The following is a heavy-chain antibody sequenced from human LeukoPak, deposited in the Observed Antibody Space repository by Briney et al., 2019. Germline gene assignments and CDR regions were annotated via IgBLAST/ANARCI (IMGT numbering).Heavy chain of an antibody. D-gene: IGHD4-17*01. J-gene: IGHJ6*02. CDR3: ARAPGDLHPTNYYYGMDV. Sequence: ASVKVSCKASGYTFTGYYMHWVRQAPGQGLEWMGWINPNSGGTNYAQKFQGWVTMTRDTSISTAYMELSRLRSDDTAVYYCARAPGDLHPTNYYYGMDVWGQGTTVTVSS. CDR2: INPNSGGT. CDR1: GYTFTGYY. V-gene: IGHV1-2*04.